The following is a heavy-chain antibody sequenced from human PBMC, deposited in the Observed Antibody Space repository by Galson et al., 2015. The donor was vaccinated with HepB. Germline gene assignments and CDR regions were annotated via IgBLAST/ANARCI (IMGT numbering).Heavy chain of an antibody. V-gene: IGHV6-1*01. D-gene: IGHD6-19*01. CDR2: TYYRSKWYS. CDR3: ARDRSSGWYARYPYYYYYGMDV. J-gene: IGHJ6*02. CDR1: GDSVSSNSAA. Sequence: CAISGDSVSSNSAAWNWIRQSPSRGLEWLGRTYYRSKWYSDYVVSVKSRVTINPDTSKNQFSLQLNSVTPEDTAVYYCARDRSSGWYARYPYYYYYGMDVWGQGATVTVSS.